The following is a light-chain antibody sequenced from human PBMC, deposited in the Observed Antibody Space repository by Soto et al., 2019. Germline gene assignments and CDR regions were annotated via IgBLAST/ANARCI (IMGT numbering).Light chain of an antibody. CDR3: CSYAGSSSYV. CDR2: EVI. Sequence: QSALSQPPSASGSPGQSVTISCTGSSSDVGGYNFVSWYQHLPGKAPKLMIYEVIQRPSGVPDRFSGSKSGNTASLTISGLQGDDEADYYCCSYAGSSSYVFGTGTKLTV. J-gene: IGLJ1*01. V-gene: IGLV2-8*01. CDR1: SSDVGGYNF.